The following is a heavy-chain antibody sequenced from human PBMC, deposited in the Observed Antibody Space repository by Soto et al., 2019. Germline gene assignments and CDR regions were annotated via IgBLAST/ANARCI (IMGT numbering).Heavy chain of an antibody. CDR2: TYYRSKWYN. J-gene: IGHJ6*03. CDR1: GDSVSSNSAA. CDR3: ARAPLGYSSSFPYYYYYMDV. D-gene: IGHD6-6*01. V-gene: IGHV6-1*01. Sequence: SQTLSLTCAISGDSVSSNSAAWNWIRQSPSRGLEWLGRTYYRSKWYNDYAVSVKSRITINPDTSKNQFSLQLNSVTPEDTAVYYCARAPLGYSSSFPYYYYYMDVWGKGTTVTVSS.